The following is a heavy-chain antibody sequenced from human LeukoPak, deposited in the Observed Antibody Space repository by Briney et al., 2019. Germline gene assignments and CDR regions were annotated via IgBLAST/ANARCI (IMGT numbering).Heavy chain of an antibody. V-gene: IGHV1-2*02. CDR2: INPNSGGT. J-gene: IGHJ4*02. CDR3: ARDHGRGSYSSIDY. Sequence: GASVKVSCKTSGYTFTGYYMHWVRQAPGQGLEWMGWINPNSGGTNYAQKFQGRVTGTRDTSIITAYMELSRLRSDDTAVYYCARDHGRGSYSSIDYWGQGTLVTVSS. CDR1: GYTFTGYY. D-gene: IGHD1-26*01.